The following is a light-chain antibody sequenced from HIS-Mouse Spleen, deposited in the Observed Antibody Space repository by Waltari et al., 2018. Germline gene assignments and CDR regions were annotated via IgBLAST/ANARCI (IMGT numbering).Light chain of an antibody. CDR2: AAS. CDR3: QQLNSYPPT. CDR1: QGISSY. V-gene: IGKV1-9*01. Sequence: DIQLTQSPSFLSSSVGDRVTTTCRASQGISSYVAWYQPKPGKAPKLLIYAASTLQSGVPSRFSGSGSGAEFTLTISSLQPEDFATYYCQQLNSYPPTFGQGTKVEIK. J-gene: IGKJ1*01.